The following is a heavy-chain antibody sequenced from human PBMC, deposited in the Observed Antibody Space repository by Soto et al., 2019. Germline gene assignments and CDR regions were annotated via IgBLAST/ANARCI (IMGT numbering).Heavy chain of an antibody. J-gene: IGHJ3*02. Sequence: QVQLVQSGAEVKKPGASVKVSCKVSGYTLTELSMHWVRQAPGKGLEWMGGFDPEDGETIYAQKFQGRVTMTEDTSTDPAYMQMGSLRSEDTAVYYCATGSLDSRGYYADAFDIWGQGTMVTVSS. D-gene: IGHD3-22*01. CDR1: GYTLTELS. CDR3: ATGSLDSRGYYADAFDI. V-gene: IGHV1-24*01. CDR2: FDPEDGET.